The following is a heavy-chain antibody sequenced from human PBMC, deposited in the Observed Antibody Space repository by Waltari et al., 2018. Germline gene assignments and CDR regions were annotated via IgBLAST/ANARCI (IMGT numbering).Heavy chain of an antibody. Sequence: QVQLQESGPGLVKHSQTPSLTCTVPGGSLSSGGYFWSWIRQPPGKGLEWIGYIYYSGSTYYNPSLRSRVTISVDTSKNQFSLKLSSVAAADTAVYYCARAQYYDSGSYIAYWGQGTLVTVSS. CDR2: IYYSGST. CDR3: ARAQYYDSGSYIAY. J-gene: IGHJ4*02. CDR1: GGSLSSGGYF. D-gene: IGHD3-10*01. V-gene: IGHV4-30-4*01.